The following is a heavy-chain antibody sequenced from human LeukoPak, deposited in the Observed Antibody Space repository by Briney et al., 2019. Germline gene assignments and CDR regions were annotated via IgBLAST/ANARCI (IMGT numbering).Heavy chain of an antibody. CDR3: ARHARGYCSSTSCYAFVYYYYMDV. Sequence: SETLSLTCTVSGGSISSSSYYWGWIRQPPGKGLGWIESIYYSGSTYYNPSLKSRVTISVDTSKNQFSLKLSSVTAADTAVYYCARHARGYCSSTSCYAFVYYYYMDVWGKGTTVTVSS. CDR1: GGSISSSSYY. D-gene: IGHD2-2*01. CDR2: IYYSGST. J-gene: IGHJ6*03. V-gene: IGHV4-39*01.